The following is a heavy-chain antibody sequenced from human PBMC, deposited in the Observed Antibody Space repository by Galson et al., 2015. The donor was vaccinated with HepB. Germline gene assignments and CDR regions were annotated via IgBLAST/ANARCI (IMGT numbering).Heavy chain of an antibody. CDR2: INPSGGST. V-gene: IGHV1-46*01. J-gene: IGHJ6*02. CDR3: AREGVTIAVSGLVPNYYYGMDV. CDR1: GYTFTSYY. D-gene: IGHD2-15*01. Sequence: SVKVSCKASGYTFTSYYMHWVRQTPGQGLEWMGIINPSGGSTSYAQKFQGRVTMTRDTSTSTVYMELSSLRSEDTAVYYCAREGVTIAVSGLVPNYYYGMDVWGQGTTVTVSS.